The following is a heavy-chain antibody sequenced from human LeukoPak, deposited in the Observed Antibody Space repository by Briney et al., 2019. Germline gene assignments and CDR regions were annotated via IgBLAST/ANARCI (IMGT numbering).Heavy chain of an antibody. Sequence: PGGSLRLSCAASGFTFSSYGMHWVRQAPGKGLEWVAFILYDGSNKYYADSVKGRFTISRDNAKNSLYLQMNSLRGEDTAVYYCARADIVVVPADPFDYWGQGTLVTVSS. CDR3: ARADIVVVPADPFDY. CDR2: ILYDGSNK. V-gene: IGHV3-30*02. CDR1: GFTFSSYG. J-gene: IGHJ4*02. D-gene: IGHD2-15*01.